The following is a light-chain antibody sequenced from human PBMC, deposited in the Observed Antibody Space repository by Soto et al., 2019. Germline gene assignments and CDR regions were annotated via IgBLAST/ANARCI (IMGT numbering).Light chain of an antibody. V-gene: IGLV1-51*01. Sequence: QSVVTQPPSVSAAPGQRVTISCSGSNSNIGENYVSWYRVVPGTSPTLLIYDTHQRPSGIPDRFSGSKSGTSATLDITGLQTGAAAEYHCGTWDSSLSAAVFGGGTKLTVL. CDR2: DTH. CDR1: NSNIGENY. CDR3: GTWDSSLSAAV. J-gene: IGLJ2*01.